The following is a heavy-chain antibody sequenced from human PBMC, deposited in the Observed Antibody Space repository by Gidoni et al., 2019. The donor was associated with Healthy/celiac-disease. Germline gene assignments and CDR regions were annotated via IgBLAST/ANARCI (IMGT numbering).Heavy chain of an antibody. V-gene: IGHV3-23*01. J-gene: IGHJ5*02. CDR1: GFTFRSYA. CDR2: IIGSGGST. D-gene: IGHD1-1*01. Sequence: EVQLLESGGGLVQPGGSLRLSCAASGFTFRSYAMSWVRQAPGKGLEWVSAIIGSGGSTYYADSVKGRFTISRDNAKTTLYLQMNSLRAEDTAVYYCAKIGTSQFLGWFDPWGQGTLVTVSS. CDR3: AKIGTSQFLGWFDP.